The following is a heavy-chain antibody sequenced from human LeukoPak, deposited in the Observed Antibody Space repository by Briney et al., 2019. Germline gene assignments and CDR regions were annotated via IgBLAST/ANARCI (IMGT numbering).Heavy chain of an antibody. V-gene: IGHV3-21*01. J-gene: IGHJ4*02. D-gene: IGHD2-21*02. Sequence: GGSLRLSCAASGFTFNTYAMNWVRQAPGKGLEWVSSISSSNTYIYYAASVKGRFTISRDNAKNSLYLQVNSLRAEDTAVYYCARDSRAFCGGDCYSPFDYWGQGTLVTVSS. CDR3: ARDSRAFCGGDCYSPFDY. CDR2: ISSSNTYI. CDR1: GFTFNTYA.